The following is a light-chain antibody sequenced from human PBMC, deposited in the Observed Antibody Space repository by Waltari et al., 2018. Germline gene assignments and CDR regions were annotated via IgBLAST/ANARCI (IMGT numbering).Light chain of an antibody. CDR2: DRE. CDR1: SSNIGNNH. J-gene: IGLJ2*01. V-gene: IGLV1-47*01. Sequence: QSLLTPSPSASGTPGQRVSISCSGSSSNIGNNHLYLDQHFPGTAPRLLIYDRERRPSGVPERFSASKSGTSASLAISGLRSEDEADYYCAAWDDSRSVVFGGGTRLTVL. CDR3: AAWDDSRSVV.